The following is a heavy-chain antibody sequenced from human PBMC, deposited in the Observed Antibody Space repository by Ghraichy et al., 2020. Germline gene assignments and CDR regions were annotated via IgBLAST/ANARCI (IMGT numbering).Heavy chain of an antibody. CDR1: GGSISNHY. V-gene: IGHV4-59*11. D-gene: IGHD2-8*01. CDR3: ARVRYCTNGVCYRTYFFDY. CDR2: MYYGGST. Sequence: SQTLSLTCTVSGGSISNHYWSWIRQPPGKGLEWMGYMYYGGSTNYNPSLKSRVTISVDTSKNEFSLKVSSVTAADTAVYYCARVRYCTNGVCYRTYFFDYWGQGTLVTVSS. J-gene: IGHJ4*02.